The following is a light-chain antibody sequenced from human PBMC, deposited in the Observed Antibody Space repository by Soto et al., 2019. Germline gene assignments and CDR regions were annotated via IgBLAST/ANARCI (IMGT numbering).Light chain of an antibody. CDR3: ASYKSISSLGL. CDR1: GSDIGSYKY. J-gene: IGLJ2*01. CDR2: EVN. Sequence: QSVLTQPASVSGSPGHSITISCTGAGSDIGSYKYVSWYRQHPGKAPKLIIFEVNNRPSGVSDRFSGSKSGNTASLIISGLQDEDEADYYCASYKSISSLGLFGGGNKVTV. V-gene: IGLV2-14*03.